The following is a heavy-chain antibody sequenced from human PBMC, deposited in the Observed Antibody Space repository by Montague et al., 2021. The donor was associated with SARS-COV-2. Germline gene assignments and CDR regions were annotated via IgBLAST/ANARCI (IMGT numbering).Heavy chain of an antibody. V-gene: IGHV4-59*01. J-gene: IGHJ6*02. CDR2: INYSGSA. D-gene: IGHD2-2*01. CDR3: ARRGVVVIPAVVEYYHGMDA. CDR1: GGSISSYY. Sequence: SETLSLTCTASGGSISSYYWNWIRQSPGKGLEWIGDINYSGSANYNLSLKSRVTISVDTATNQRPLNLNSVTVADTAVYYCARRGVVVIPAVVEYYHGMDAWAQGTTVTASS.